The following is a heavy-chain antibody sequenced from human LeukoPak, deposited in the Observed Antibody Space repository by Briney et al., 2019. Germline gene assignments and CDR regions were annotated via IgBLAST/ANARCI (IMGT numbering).Heavy chain of an antibody. Sequence: GGSLRRSCAASGFTFSSYSINWVRQAPGKGLEWVSSISSSSSYIYYADSVKGRFTISRDNAKNSLYLQMNSLRAEDTAVYYCARGGAVTVTKEVDYWGQGTLVTVSS. V-gene: IGHV3-21*01. CDR2: ISSSSSYI. CDR1: GFTFSSYS. D-gene: IGHD4-11*01. J-gene: IGHJ4*02. CDR3: ARGGAVTVTKEVDY.